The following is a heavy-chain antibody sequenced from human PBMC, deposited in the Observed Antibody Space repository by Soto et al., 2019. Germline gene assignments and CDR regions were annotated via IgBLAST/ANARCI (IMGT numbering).Heavy chain of an antibody. J-gene: IGHJ4*02. V-gene: IGHV1-46*01. CDR1: GYTFTHYY. Sequence: QVQLVQSGAEVKKPGASVKVSCRTSGYTFTHYYLHWVRQAPGQGLEWLGIITHASGSTNYAQDFQGRVTLTMDTSTTTVYMELGGLRAEDTDIFYCARDLAAGDHWGQGTRVTVSS. D-gene: IGHD6-13*01. CDR2: ITHASGST. CDR3: ARDLAAGDH.